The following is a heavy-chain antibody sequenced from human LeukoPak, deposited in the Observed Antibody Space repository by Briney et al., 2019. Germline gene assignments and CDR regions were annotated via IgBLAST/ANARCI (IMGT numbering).Heavy chain of an antibody. CDR3: ARVPTVTFFDY. D-gene: IGHD4-17*01. Sequence: SETLSLTCTVSGGSISSSSYYWGWIRQPPGKGLEWIGSIYYSENTYYNPSLKSRVTISVDTSKNQFSLKLSSVTAADTAVYYCARVPTVTFFDYWGQGTLVTVSS. J-gene: IGHJ4*02. CDR1: GGSISSSSYY. CDR2: IYYSENT. V-gene: IGHV4-39*07.